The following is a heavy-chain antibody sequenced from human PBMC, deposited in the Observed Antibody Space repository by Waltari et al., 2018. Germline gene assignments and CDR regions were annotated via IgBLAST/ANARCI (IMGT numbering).Heavy chain of an antibody. V-gene: IGHV1-69-2*01. CDR1: GYTFTDYY. D-gene: IGHD3-10*01. CDR3: ATGQGRRGNNWFDP. Sequence: EVQLVQSGAEVKKPGATVKISCKASGYTFTDYYMHWVQQAPGKGLEWIGRVDPEDGETIYAEKFQGRVTITADTSTDTAYMELSSLRSEDTAVYYCATGQGRRGNNWFDPWGQGTLVTVSS. J-gene: IGHJ5*02. CDR2: VDPEDGET.